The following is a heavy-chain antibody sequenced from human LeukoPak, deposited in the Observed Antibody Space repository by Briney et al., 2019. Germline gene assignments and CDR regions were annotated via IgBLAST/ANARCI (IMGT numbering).Heavy chain of an antibody. CDR3: ARRGGADWFDP. CDR1: GGSISSSSYY. V-gene: IGHV4-39*01. CDR2: IYYSGST. D-gene: IGHD3-10*01. Sequence: SETLSLTCTVSGGSISSSSYYWGWIRQPPGKGLEWIGNIYYSGSTYYNPSLKSRVTISVDTSKNQFSLNLNSVTAAETAVYYCARRGGADWFDPWGQGTLVTVSS. J-gene: IGHJ5*02.